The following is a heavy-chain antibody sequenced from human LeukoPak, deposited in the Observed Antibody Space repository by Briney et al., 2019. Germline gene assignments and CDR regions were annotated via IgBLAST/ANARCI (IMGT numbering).Heavy chain of an antibody. CDR2: INWNGGST. D-gene: IGHD2-21*01. Sequence: GGSLRLSCAASGFIFADYGMSWVRQAPGKVLEWVSGINWNGGSTGYGDSVKGRFTISRDNAKNSLYLQMNSLRAEDTALYYCARAFKYSMSGYYFDYWGQGTLVTVSS. J-gene: IGHJ4*02. CDR1: GFIFADYG. V-gene: IGHV3-20*04. CDR3: ARAFKYSMSGYYFDY.